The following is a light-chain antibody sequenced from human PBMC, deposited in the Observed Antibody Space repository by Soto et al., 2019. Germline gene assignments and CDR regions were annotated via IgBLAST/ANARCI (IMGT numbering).Light chain of an antibody. J-gene: IGKJ5*01. Sequence: EIVLTQSPGTQSLSPGERVTLSCRASQSVSSIYLAWYQPKPGQAPRLLIYGASTRATGIPDRFSGSGSGTDFTLTISRLEPEDFAVYFCQQYTGPPTTFGQGTRREIK. CDR2: GAS. CDR1: QSVSSIY. CDR3: QQYTGPPTT. V-gene: IGKV3-20*01.